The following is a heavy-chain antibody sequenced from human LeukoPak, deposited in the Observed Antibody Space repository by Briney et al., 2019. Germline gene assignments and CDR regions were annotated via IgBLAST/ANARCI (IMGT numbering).Heavy chain of an antibody. D-gene: IGHD3-10*01. V-gene: IGHV4-34*01. CDR3: ARDSGTTGEVKFDP. Sequence: SETLSLICAVYGGSFSGYYWSWIRQPPGKGLEWIGEINHSGSTNYNPSLKSRVTMSVDTSKNQFSLKLSSVTAADTAVYYCARDSGTTGEVKFDPWGQGTLVTVSS. CDR1: GGSFSGYY. CDR2: INHSGST. J-gene: IGHJ5*02.